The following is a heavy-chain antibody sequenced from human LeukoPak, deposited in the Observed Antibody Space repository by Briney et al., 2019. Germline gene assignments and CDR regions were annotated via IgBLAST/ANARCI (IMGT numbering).Heavy chain of an antibody. V-gene: IGHV3-53*01. J-gene: IGHJ4*02. CDR3: ARGAHYHDSSEGFDY. CDR1: GFTVSSDY. CDR2: IYSGGST. Sequence: PGGSLRLSCAVSGFTVSSDYMSWVRQAPGKGLEWVSVIYSGGSTYYADSVKGRFTISRDNSKNTLYLQMNSLRAEDTAVYYCARGAHYHDSSEGFDYWGQGTLVSVSS. D-gene: IGHD3-22*01.